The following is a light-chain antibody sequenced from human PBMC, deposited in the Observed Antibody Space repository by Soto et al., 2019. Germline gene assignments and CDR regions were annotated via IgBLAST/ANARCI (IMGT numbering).Light chain of an antibody. CDR3: LQDYNYPRT. V-gene: IGKV1-6*01. J-gene: IGKJ1*01. CDR1: QGIRND. Sequence: AIQMTQSPSSLSASVGDRVTITCRASQGIRNDLGWYQQKPGKAPKLLIYAASSLKSGVPSRFSGSGSGTDFTLTISSLQPEDFATYYWLQDYNYPRTFGQGTKVEIK. CDR2: AAS.